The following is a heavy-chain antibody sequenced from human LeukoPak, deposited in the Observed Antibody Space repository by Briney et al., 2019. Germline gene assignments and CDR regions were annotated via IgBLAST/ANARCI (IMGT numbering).Heavy chain of an antibody. CDR3: ARLPIGSYPDY. CDR2: ISSSSSYI. V-gene: IGHV3-21*01. D-gene: IGHD1-26*01. CDR1: GFTFSSYA. Sequence: GGSLRLSCEASGFTFSSYAMSWVRQAPGKGLEWVSSISSSSSYIYYADSVKGRFTISRDNAKNSLYLQMNSLRAEDTAVYYCARLPIGSYPDYWGRGTLVSVSS. J-gene: IGHJ4*02.